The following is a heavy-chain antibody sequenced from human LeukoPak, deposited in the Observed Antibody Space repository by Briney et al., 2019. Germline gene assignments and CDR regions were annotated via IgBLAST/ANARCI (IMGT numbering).Heavy chain of an antibody. Sequence: PSEALSHTSTVSGGSISSYYWSWIRQPPGRGLEWIGYIYYNGGTNNNPSLNSRVTISVDTSKNQSSLKVSSVTAADWAVYYCARDNNGMDVWGQGTTVTVSS. J-gene: IGHJ6*02. CDR2: IYYNGGT. CDR1: GGSISSYY. V-gene: IGHV4-59*01. CDR3: ARDNNGMDV.